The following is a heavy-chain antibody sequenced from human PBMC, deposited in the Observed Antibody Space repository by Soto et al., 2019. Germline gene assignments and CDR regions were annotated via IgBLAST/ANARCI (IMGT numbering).Heavy chain of an antibody. CDR1: GFLFSSYA. D-gene: IGHD4-4*01. J-gene: IGHJ6*02. CDR3: AKSRDGYSFYYYYGMDV. CDR2: ISSHGDTT. V-gene: IGHV3-23*01. Sequence: GGSLRLSCEASGFLFSSYAMNWVRQAPGKGLEWVSSISSHGDTTYYAESVKGRFTISRDNSKNTLYLQMNSLRGDDTAVYYCAKSRDGYSFYYYYGMDVWGQGTTVTVSS.